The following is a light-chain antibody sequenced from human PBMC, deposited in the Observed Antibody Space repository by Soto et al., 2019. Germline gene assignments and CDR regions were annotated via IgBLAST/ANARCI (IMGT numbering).Light chain of an antibody. CDR1: SSNIGAGYD. CDR3: QSYDSSLSVV. Sequence: QPVLTQPPSVSGAPGQRVTISCTGSSSNIGAGYDVHWYQQLPGTAPKLLIYGNSNRPSGVPDRFSGSKSGTSASLAITGLQAKDEADYYCQSYDSSLSVVFGGGTKVTVL. V-gene: IGLV1-40*01. CDR2: GNS. J-gene: IGLJ2*01.